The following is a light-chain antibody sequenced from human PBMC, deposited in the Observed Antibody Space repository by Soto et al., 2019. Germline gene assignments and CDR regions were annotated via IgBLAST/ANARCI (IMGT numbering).Light chain of an antibody. J-gene: IGLJ3*02. CDR3: CSYAGSSIWV. CDR1: RSDIGSYKL. Sequence: QSALTQPASVSGSPGQSITISCTGTRSDIGSYKLVSWYQQHPGKAPKLMIYEGTNRPSGVSNRFSGSKSGNTASLTISGLQAEDEADYHCCSYAGSSIWVFGGGTKVTVL. CDR2: EGT. V-gene: IGLV2-23*01.